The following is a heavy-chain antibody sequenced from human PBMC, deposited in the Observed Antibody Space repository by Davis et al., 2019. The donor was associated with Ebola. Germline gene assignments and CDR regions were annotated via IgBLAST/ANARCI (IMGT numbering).Heavy chain of an antibody. V-gene: IGHV3-23*01. Sequence: GESLKISCAGSGFTFTNAWMNWVRQVPGKGLEWVSAISGSGGSTYYADSVKGRFTISRDNSKNTLYLQMNSLRAEDMAVYYCAKSRVSSWLLAYWGQGTLVTVSS. CDR2: ISGSGGST. J-gene: IGHJ4*02. D-gene: IGHD6-13*01. CDR3: AKSRVSSWLLAY. CDR1: GFTFTNAW.